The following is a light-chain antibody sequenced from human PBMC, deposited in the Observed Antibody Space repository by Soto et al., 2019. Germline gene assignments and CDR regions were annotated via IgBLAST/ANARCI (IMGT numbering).Light chain of an antibody. CDR1: SSDVGSYNR. CDR2: EVS. J-gene: IGLJ2*01. Sequence: QSALTQPPSVSGSPGQSVTISCTGTSSDVGSYNRVSWYQQPPGTAPKLMIYEVSNRPSGVPDRISGSKSGNTASLTISGLQAEDEADYYCSSYTSSNSVVFGGGTKLTVL. CDR3: SSYTSSNSVV. V-gene: IGLV2-18*02.